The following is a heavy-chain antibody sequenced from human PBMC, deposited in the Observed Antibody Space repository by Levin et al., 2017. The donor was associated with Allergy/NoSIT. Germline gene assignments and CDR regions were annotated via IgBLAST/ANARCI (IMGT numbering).Heavy chain of an antibody. CDR1: GGTFSSYA. D-gene: IGHD2-15*01. J-gene: IGHJ6*03. Sequence: SVKVSCKASGGTFSSYAISWVRQAPGQGLEWMGGIIPIFGTANYAQKFQGRVTITADKSTSTAYMELSSLRSEDTAVYYCARERKVVVVVAATEEPPTGYYMDVWGKGTTVTVSS. V-gene: IGHV1-69*06. CDR2: IIPIFGTA. CDR3: ARERKVVVVVAATEEPPTGYYMDV.